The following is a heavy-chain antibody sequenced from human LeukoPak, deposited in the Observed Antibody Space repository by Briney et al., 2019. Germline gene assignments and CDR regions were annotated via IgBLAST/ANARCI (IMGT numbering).Heavy chain of an antibody. J-gene: IGHJ6*02. CDR1: GGSVSSGSYY. Sequence: SETLSLTCTVSGGSVSSGSYYWSWIRQPPGKGLEWIGYIYYSGSTNYNPSLKSRVTISVDTSKNQFSLKVSSVTAADTAVYYCAREVIEGATGYYYYGMDVWGQGTTVTVSS. CDR2: IYYSGST. V-gene: IGHV4-61*01. D-gene: IGHD1-26*01. CDR3: AREVIEGATGYYYYGMDV.